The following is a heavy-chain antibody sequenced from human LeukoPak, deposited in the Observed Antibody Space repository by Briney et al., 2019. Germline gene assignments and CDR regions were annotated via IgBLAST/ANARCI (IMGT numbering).Heavy chain of an antibody. J-gene: IGHJ4*02. Sequence: ASVKVSCKASGYTFTSYYMHWVRQAPGQGLEWMGIINPSGGSTSYAQKLQGRVTMTTDTSTSTAYMELRSLRSDDTAVYYCASAFHYYDSSGYPGDYWGQGTLVTVSS. CDR2: INPSGGST. CDR3: ASAFHYYDSSGYPGDY. V-gene: IGHV1-46*01. D-gene: IGHD3-22*01. CDR1: GYTFTSYY.